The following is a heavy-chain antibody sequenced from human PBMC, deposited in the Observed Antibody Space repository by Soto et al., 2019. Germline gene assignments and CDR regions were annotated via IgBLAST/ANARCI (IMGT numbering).Heavy chain of an antibody. CDR2: IKSKTDGGTT. CDR3: TTDYYGSGSYYNGYYYYGMDV. CDR1: GFTFSNAW. J-gene: IGHJ6*02. V-gene: IGHV3-15*01. D-gene: IGHD3-10*01. Sequence: GGSLRLSCAASGFTFSNAWMSWVRQAPGEGLEWVGRIKSKTDGGTTDYAAPVKGRFTISRDDSKNTLYLQMNSLKTEDTAVYYCTTDYYGSGSYYNGYYYYGMDVWGQGTTVTVSS.